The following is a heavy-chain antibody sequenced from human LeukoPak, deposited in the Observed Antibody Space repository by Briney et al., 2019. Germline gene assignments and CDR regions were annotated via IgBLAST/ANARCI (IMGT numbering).Heavy chain of an antibody. CDR2: IYPGDSDT. J-gene: IGHJ6*03. CDR1: GYSFTSYW. Sequence: GESLKISCKGSGYSFTSYWIGWVRQMPGKGLEWMGIIYPGDSDTRYSPSFQGQVTISADKSISTAYLQWSSLKASDTAIYYCVRGGAARQGGLNYYYYMDVWGKGTTVTVSS. D-gene: IGHD6-6*01. V-gene: IGHV5-51*01. CDR3: VRGGAARQGGLNYYYYMDV.